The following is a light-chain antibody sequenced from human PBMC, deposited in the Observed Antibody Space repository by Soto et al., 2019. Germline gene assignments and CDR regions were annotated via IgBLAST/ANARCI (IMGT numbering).Light chain of an antibody. CDR1: SSNIGNNA. CDR3: SAWDYSLNGFYV. CDR2: YDD. Sequence: QSVLTQPPSVSEAPRQRVTISCSGSSSNIGNNAVNWYQQLPAKATKLLIYYDDLLPSGVSDRFSGSKSGTSASLAISGLQSEDEADYYCSAWDYSLNGFYVFGTGTKLTVL. V-gene: IGLV1-36*01. J-gene: IGLJ1*01.